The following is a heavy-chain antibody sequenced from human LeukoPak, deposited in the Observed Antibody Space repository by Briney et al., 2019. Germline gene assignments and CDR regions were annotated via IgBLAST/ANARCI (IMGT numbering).Heavy chain of an antibody. CDR3: AGYRTVTTTGYFDY. J-gene: IGHJ4*02. Sequence: GGSLRLSCAASGFTFSSYAMHWVRQAPGKGLVWVSRINSDGSSTSYADSVKGRFTISRDNAKNTLCLQMNSLRAEDTAVYYCAGYRTVTTTGYFDYWGQGTLVTVSS. CDR2: INSDGSST. D-gene: IGHD4-17*01. V-gene: IGHV3-74*01. CDR1: GFTFSSYA.